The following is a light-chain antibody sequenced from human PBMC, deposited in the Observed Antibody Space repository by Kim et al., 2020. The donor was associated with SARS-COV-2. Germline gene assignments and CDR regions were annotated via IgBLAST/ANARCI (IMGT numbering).Light chain of an antibody. J-gene: IGKJ2*01. CDR2: AAS. Sequence: DIQMTQSPSSLSASVGDRVTISCRASQSISTYLNWYQQKQGKAPKLLIYAASSLASGVPSRFSGSGSGTDFTLTINSLQPEDFATYYCQQGYSTFGQGTKLEI. CDR1: QSISTY. CDR3: QQGYST. V-gene: IGKV1-39*01.